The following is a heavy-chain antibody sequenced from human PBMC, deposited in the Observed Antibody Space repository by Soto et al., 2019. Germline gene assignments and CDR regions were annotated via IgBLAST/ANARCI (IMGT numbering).Heavy chain of an antibody. CDR1: GGSISSGGYY. V-gene: IGHV4-31*03. Sequence: SETLSLTCTVSGGSISSGGYYWSWIRQHPGKGLEWIGYIYYSGSTYYNPSLKSRVTISVDTSKNQFSLKLSSVTAADTAVYYCASYRESYYDFWSGYYYFDYWGQGTLVTVSS. CDR3: ASYRESYYDFWSGYYYFDY. D-gene: IGHD3-3*01. CDR2: IYYSGST. J-gene: IGHJ4*02.